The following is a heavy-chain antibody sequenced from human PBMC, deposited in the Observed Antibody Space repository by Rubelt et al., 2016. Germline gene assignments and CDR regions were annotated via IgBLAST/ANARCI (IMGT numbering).Heavy chain of an antibody. J-gene: IGHJ6*03. CDR3: ARGLDIVVVEPNAYYMDV. D-gene: IGHD2-2*01. CDR2: INHSGST. CDR1: GGSFSGYY. Sequence: QVQLQQWGAGLLKPSETLSLTCAVYGGSFSGYYWSWIRQPPGKGLEWIGEINHSGSTNYNPSLKSRVTISVDTSKNPFSRKLGSVTAAETAGYYCARGLDIVVVEPNAYYMDVWGKGTTVTVSS. V-gene: IGHV4-34*01.